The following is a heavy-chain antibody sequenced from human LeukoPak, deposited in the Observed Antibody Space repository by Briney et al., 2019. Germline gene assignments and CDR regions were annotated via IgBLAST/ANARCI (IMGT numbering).Heavy chain of an antibody. CDR2: INPSGGST. Sequence: ASVKVSCKASGGAFSSYGFRWVRQAPGQGLEWMGIINPSGGSTSYAQKFQGRVTMTRDTSTSTVYMELSSLRSEDTAVYYCARDRQGLDYWGQGTLVTVSS. D-gene: IGHD6-6*01. CDR1: GGAFSSYG. CDR3: ARDRQGLDY. V-gene: IGHV1-46*01. J-gene: IGHJ4*02.